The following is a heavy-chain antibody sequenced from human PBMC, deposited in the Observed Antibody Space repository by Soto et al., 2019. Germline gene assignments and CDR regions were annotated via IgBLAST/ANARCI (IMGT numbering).Heavy chain of an antibody. V-gene: IGHV4-59*01. Sequence: PSETLSLTCTVSGGSINAFFWSWVRQPPGKGLESIGYIFYSGSTNYNPSLKSRVTISLDTSKTQFSLNRTSVTAADTAVYNCCTQTGLYDYGMDVWGQGTTVTVS. J-gene: IGHJ6*02. CDR1: GGSINAFF. CDR3: CTQTGLYDYGMDV. CDR2: IFYSGST.